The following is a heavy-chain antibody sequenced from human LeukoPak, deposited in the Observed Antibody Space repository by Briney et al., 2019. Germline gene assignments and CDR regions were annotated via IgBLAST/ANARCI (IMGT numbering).Heavy chain of an antibody. Sequence: GRSLRLSCAASGFTFSSYGMHWVRQAPGKGLEWVAVISYDGSNKYYADSVKGRFSISRDNSKNTLYLQMNSLRAEDTAVYYCAKDFRPMSSSWPGYWGQGTLVTVSS. CDR2: ISYDGSNK. V-gene: IGHV3-30*18. CDR1: GFTFSSYG. D-gene: IGHD6-13*01. J-gene: IGHJ4*02. CDR3: AKDFRPMSSSWPGY.